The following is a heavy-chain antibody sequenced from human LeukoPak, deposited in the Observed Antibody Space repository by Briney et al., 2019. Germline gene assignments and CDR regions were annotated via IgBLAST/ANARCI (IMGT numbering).Heavy chain of an antibody. Sequence: PGGSLRLSCAASGFTFSNAWMTWVRQAPGKGLEWVGRFKSKTDGGTTDYAAPVKGRFTISRDDSKNTLYLQMNSLETEDTALYYCTTGGFQLRYWGQGTLVTVSS. D-gene: IGHD2-2*01. J-gene: IGHJ4*02. V-gene: IGHV3-15*01. CDR2: FKSKTDGGTT. CDR1: GFTFSNAW. CDR3: TTGGFQLRY.